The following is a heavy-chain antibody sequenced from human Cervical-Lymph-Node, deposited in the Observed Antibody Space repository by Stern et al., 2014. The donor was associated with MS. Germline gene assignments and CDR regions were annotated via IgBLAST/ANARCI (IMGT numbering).Heavy chain of an antibody. CDR2: IIPIFGTA. J-gene: IGHJ6*02. V-gene: IGHV1-69*01. CDR1: GGTFSSYA. D-gene: IGHD2-2*01. Sequence: QVQLVQSGAEVKKPGSSVKVSCKASGGTFSSYAISWVRQAPGQGLEWMGGIIPIFGTANYAQKFQGRVTITADESTSTAYMELSSLRSEDTAVYYCASRPECSSTSCYPGGYYYYGMDVWGQGTTVTVSS. CDR3: ASRPECSSTSCYPGGYYYYGMDV.